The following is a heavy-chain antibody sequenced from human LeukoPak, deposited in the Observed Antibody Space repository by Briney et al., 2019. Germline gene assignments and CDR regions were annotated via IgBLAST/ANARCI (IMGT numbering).Heavy chain of an antibody. D-gene: IGHD3-10*01. CDR3: AKTPRRAFYGSGSYTSLPGTRADY. CDR1: GFTFSSYA. Sequence: SGGSLRLSCAASGFTFSSYAMSWVRQAPGKGLEWVSAISGSGGSTYYADSVKGRFTISRDNSKNTLYLQMNSLRAEDTAVYYCAKTPRRAFYGSGSYTSLPGTRADYWGQGTLVTVSS. J-gene: IGHJ4*02. V-gene: IGHV3-23*01. CDR2: ISGSGGST.